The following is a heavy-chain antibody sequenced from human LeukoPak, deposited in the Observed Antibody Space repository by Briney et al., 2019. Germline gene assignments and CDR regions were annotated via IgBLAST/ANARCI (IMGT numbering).Heavy chain of an antibody. CDR2: IIPILGIA. D-gene: IGHD2-2*01. CDR3: ARCSSTSWNNWFDP. Sequence: SVKVSCKASGGTFSSYTISWVRQAPGQGLEWMGRIIPILGIANYAQKFQGRVTITADESTSTAYVELSSLRSEDTAVYYCARCSSTSWNNWFDPWGQGTLVTVSS. V-gene: IGHV1-69*02. J-gene: IGHJ5*02. CDR1: GGTFSSYT.